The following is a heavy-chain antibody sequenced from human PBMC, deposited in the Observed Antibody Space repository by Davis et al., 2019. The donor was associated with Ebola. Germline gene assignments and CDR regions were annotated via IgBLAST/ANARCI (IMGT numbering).Heavy chain of an antibody. D-gene: IGHD6-13*01. CDR1: GGSMNSVY. CDR2: IYHSGNT. Sequence: MPSETLSLTCTVSGGSMNSVYWNWIRQSPGKGPEWIGDIYHSGNTNSNPSLKSRVTISVDTSKNQFSLKLSSVTAADTAVYYCARVGSSSWSPWGVNWFDPWGQGTLVTVSS. CDR3: ARVGSSSWSPWGVNWFDP. V-gene: IGHV4-59*01. J-gene: IGHJ5*02.